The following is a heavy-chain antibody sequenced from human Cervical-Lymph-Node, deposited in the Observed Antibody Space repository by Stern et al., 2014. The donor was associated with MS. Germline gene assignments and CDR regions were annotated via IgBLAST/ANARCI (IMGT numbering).Heavy chain of an antibody. Sequence: QVTLKESGPTLVKPTQTLTLTCTFSGFSLRTIGVGVGWIRQPPGKALEWLALIYWDDDKRYRPSLKSRLTITKDTSKNQVVLTLTNMDPVDTATYYCAYTSPQSSSSEIWFDYWGQGTLVTVSS. V-gene: IGHV2-5*02. CDR3: AYTSPQSSSSEIWFDY. CDR1: GFSLRTIGVG. D-gene: IGHD6-13*01. J-gene: IGHJ4*02. CDR2: IYWDDDK.